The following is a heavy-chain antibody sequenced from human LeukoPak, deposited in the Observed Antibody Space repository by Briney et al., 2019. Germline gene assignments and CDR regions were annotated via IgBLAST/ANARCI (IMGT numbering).Heavy chain of an antibody. CDR3: ARYGSTNSFAYCYYYMDV. D-gene: IGHD4-23*01. V-gene: IGHV3-21*01. CDR2: ISGSGAYI. J-gene: IGHJ6*03. CDR1: GFTFSSYS. Sequence: GGSLRLSCAASGFTFSSYSMNWVRQAPGKGLEWVSSISGSGAYIYYADSVQGRFTISRDNAKNSLYLQMNSLRAEDTAVYYCARYGSTNSFAYCYYYMDVWAKGTMVTVSS.